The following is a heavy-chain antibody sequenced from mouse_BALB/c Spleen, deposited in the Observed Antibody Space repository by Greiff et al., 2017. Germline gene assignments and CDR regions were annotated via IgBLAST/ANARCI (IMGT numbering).Heavy chain of an antibody. J-gene: IGHJ4*01. CDR1: GFTFSSYG. Sequence: EVQLVESGGDLVKPGGSLKLSCAASGFTFSSYGMSWVRQTPDKRLEWVATISSGGSYTYYPDSVKGRFTISRDNAKNTLYLQMSSLKSEDTAMYYCARRITTGMDYWGQGTSVTVSS. D-gene: IGHD2-4*01. V-gene: IGHV5-6*01. CDR3: ARRITTGMDY. CDR2: ISSGGSYT.